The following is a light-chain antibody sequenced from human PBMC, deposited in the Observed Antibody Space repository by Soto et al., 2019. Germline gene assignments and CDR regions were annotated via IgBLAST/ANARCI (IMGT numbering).Light chain of an antibody. J-gene: IGKJ2*01. CDR2: DAS. CDR3: QQYNHWPLYT. Sequence: EVVMTQSPATLSVSPGERATLSCRASQSVSRNLAWYQQRPGRAPRLLIYDASTRATNIPTRFSGSGSGTEFTLTIISLQSEEFAVYYCQQYNHWPLYTFGQGTKLEIK. CDR1: QSVSRN. V-gene: IGKV3-15*01.